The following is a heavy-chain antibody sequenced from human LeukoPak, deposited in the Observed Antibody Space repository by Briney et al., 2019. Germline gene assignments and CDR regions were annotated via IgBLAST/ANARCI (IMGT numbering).Heavy chain of an antibody. CDR3: ARDLGTTYYYDTSGYPRRTDAFDI. V-gene: IGHV4-31*03. CDR2: MYYSGST. CDR1: GASITSGGYH. D-gene: IGHD3-22*01. Sequence: SQTLSLTCTVSGASITSGGYHWSWIRQHPGKGLEWIGSMYYSGSTYYNPTLKSRISISVDTSKNQFSLKLNSVTAADTAVYHCARDLGTTYYYDTSGYPRRTDAFDIWGQGTMVTVSS. J-gene: IGHJ3*02.